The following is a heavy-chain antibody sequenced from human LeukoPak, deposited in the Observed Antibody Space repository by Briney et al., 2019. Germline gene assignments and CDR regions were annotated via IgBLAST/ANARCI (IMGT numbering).Heavy chain of an antibody. CDR1: GGTFSSYA. J-gene: IGHJ2*01. V-gene: IGHV1-69*04. Sequence: ASAKVSCKASGGTFSSYAISWVRQAPGQGLEWMGRIIPILGIANYAQKFQGRVTITADKSTSTAYMELRSLRSDDTAVYYCARDVIAGATRYFDLWGRGTLITVSS. CDR3: ARDVIAGATRYFDL. D-gene: IGHD1-26*01. CDR2: IIPILGIA.